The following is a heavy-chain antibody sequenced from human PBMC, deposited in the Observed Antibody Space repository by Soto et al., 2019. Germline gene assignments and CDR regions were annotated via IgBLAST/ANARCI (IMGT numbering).Heavy chain of an antibody. CDR3: AREFMITFGGVIVPSYFDY. CDR1: GFTFSSYG. J-gene: IGHJ4*02. V-gene: IGHV3-33*01. Sequence: GGSLRLSCAASGFTFSSYGMHWVRQAPGKGLEWVAVIWYDGSNKYYADSVKGRFTISRDNSKNTLYLQMNSLRAEDTAVYYCAREFMITFGGVIVPSYFDYWGQGTLVTVSS. D-gene: IGHD3-16*02. CDR2: IWYDGSNK.